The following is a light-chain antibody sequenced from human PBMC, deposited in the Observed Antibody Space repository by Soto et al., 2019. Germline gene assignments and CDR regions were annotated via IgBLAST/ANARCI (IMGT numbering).Light chain of an antibody. Sequence: QSALTQPASVSGSPGQSITISCTGTSSDVGSYNLVSWYQQHPGKAPKLMIYEGHKRPSGVSNRFSGSKSGNTASLTISGLQAEDEADYYCSSYAGTNNLLYVFGTGTKVTVL. V-gene: IGLV2-14*02. CDR3: SSYAGTNNLLYV. J-gene: IGLJ1*01. CDR1: SSDVGSYNL. CDR2: EGH.